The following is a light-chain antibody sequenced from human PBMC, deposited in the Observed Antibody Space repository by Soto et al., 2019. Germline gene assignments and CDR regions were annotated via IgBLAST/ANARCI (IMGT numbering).Light chain of an antibody. CDR3: KQYNSYWT. V-gene: IGKV1-5*03. J-gene: IGKJ1*01. CDR2: KAS. CDR1: QSISSW. Sequence: DIQMTQSPSTLSASVGDRVTITCRASQSISSWLAWYQQKPGKAPKLLIYKASSLESGVPSRFSGGGSGTKFTLPISTRQPDDFAIYYCKQYNSYWTFGQGTKVEIK.